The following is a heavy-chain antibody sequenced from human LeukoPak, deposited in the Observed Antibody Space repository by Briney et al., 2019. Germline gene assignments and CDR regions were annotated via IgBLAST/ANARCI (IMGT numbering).Heavy chain of an antibody. J-gene: IGHJ5*01. CDR2: IGTYEGDT. D-gene: IGHD3-22*01. Sequence: ASVKVSCKATSRISWVRQAPGQGLEWMGWIGTYEGDTYYAQKFQGGVTVTTDTSTSTVYMELRNLRSDDTAVYYCARDLWNFYDSSGYYRGFDSWGQGTLVTVSS. CDR3: ARDLWNFYDSSGYYRGFDS. CDR1: TSR. V-gene: IGHV1-18*01.